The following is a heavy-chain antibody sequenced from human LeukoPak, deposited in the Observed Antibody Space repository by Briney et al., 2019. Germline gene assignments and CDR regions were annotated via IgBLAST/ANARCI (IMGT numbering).Heavy chain of an antibody. V-gene: IGHV1-18*01. CDR3: ARAWIMVTSHLDF. D-gene: IGHD2-21*02. CDR1: GYTFTNHG. CDR2: ISAHDGNT. J-gene: IGHJ4*02. Sequence: ASVTVSFKGSGYTFTNHGITWVRQAPGQGLEWMGWISAHDGNTNYAQKLQGRVTMTTDTSTSIAYMELRSLRSDDTAMYYCARAWIMVTSHLDFWGQGTLVTVSS.